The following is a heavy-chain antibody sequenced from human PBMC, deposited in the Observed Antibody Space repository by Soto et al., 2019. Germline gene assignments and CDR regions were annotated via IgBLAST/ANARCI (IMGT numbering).Heavy chain of an antibody. CDR2: ISGNGGRT. J-gene: IGHJ4*02. Sequence: EVQLLESGGGLVQPGGSLRLSCVASGFPFSNYAMSWVRQAPGKGLEWVSVISGNGGRTHYADSVNGRVTISRDNSKNTLYLQMNRLRADDTAVYYCAKDGYSGYATAYYFDYWGQGTLDTVSS. D-gene: IGHD5-12*01. CDR1: GFPFSNYA. CDR3: AKDGYSGYATAYYFDY. V-gene: IGHV3-23*01.